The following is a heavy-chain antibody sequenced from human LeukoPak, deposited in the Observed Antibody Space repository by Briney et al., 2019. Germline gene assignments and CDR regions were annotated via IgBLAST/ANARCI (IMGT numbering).Heavy chain of an antibody. CDR2: IIPIFGTA. J-gene: IGHJ4*02. CDR1: GGTFSSYA. V-gene: IGHV1-69*13. Sequence: ASVKVSCKASGGTFSSYAISWVRQAPGQGLEWMGGIIPIFGTANYVQKFQGRVTITADESTSTAYMELSSLRSEDTAVYYCAREGAMATILFDYWGQGTLVTVSS. D-gene: IGHD5-24*01. CDR3: AREGAMATILFDY.